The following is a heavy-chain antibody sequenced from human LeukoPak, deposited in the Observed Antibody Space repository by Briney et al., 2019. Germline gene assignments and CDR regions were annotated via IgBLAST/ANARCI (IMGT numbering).Heavy chain of an antibody. Sequence: SETLSLTCTVSGGSISIYYWSWIRQPPGKGLEWIGYIYYSGSTNYNPSLKSRVTISVDTSKNQFSLKLSSVTAADTAVYYCARDSSYGGKSTFDYWGQGTLVTVSS. CDR2: IYYSGST. D-gene: IGHD4-23*01. J-gene: IGHJ4*02. CDR1: GGSISIYY. V-gene: IGHV4-59*01. CDR3: ARDSSYGGKSTFDY.